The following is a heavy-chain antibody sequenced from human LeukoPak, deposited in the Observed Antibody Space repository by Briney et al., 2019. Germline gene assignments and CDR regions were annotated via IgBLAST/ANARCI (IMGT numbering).Heavy chain of an antibody. Sequence: GGSLRLSCAASGFTFSSYSMNWVRQAPGKGLEWVSYISSSSSTIYYADSVKGRFTVSRDNAKNSLYLQMNSLRVEDTAVYYCVRIPNGANFPNWFDPWGQGTLVTVSS. J-gene: IGHJ5*02. V-gene: IGHV3-48*04. D-gene: IGHD4/OR15-4a*01. CDR1: GFTFSSYS. CDR2: ISSSSSTI. CDR3: VRIPNGANFPNWFDP.